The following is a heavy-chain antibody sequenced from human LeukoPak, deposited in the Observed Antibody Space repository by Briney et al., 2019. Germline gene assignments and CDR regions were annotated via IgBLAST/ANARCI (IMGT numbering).Heavy chain of an antibody. D-gene: IGHD3-3*01. CDR3: AKARQGFLEWLSGYFDY. CDR1: GFTFSSYA. J-gene: IGHJ4*02. CDR2: ISGSGGST. V-gene: IGHV3-23*01. Sequence: GGSLRLSCAASGFTFSSYAMSWVRQAPGKGLEWVSAISGSGGSTYYADSVKGRFTISRDNSKNTLYLQMNSLRAEDTAVHYCAKARQGFLEWLSGYFDYWGQGTLVTVSS.